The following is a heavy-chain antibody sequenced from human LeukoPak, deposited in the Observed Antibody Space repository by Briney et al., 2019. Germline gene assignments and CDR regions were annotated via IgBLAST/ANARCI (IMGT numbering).Heavy chain of an antibody. V-gene: IGHV4-59*01. D-gene: IGHD2-15*01. J-gene: IGHJ4*02. Sequence: SETLSLTCTVSVDSIRTYYWSWVRQPPGEGLEWVGSMYYSGSTNYNPSLNGRVTISLGTSKNQFSLTVSSVTAADTVVYYCARTLPPGYCSGGACSHFDYWGQGTLVTVSS. CDR1: VDSIRTYY. CDR2: MYYSGST. CDR3: ARTLPPGYCSGGACSHFDY.